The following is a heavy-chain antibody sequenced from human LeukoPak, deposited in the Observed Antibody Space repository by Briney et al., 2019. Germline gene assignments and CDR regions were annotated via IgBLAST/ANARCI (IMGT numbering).Heavy chain of an antibody. CDR3: ARDLGDPYSSSWYIPAYYYYYGMDV. D-gene: IGHD6-13*01. V-gene: IGHV3-7*04. Sequence: GGSLRLSCAASGFTFSSYWMSWVRQAPGKGLEWVANIKQDGSEKYYVDSVKGRFTISRDNAKNSLYLQMNSLRAEDTAVYYCARDLGDPYSSSWYIPAYYYYYGMDVWGQGTTVTVSS. J-gene: IGHJ6*02. CDR1: GFTFSSYW. CDR2: IKQDGSEK.